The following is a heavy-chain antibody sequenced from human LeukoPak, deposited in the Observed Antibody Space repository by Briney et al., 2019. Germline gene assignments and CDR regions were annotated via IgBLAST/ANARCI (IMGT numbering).Heavy chain of an antibody. V-gene: IGHV1-8*03. CDR1: GYTFTSYD. J-gene: IGHJ3*02. CDR2: MYPNSGNT. Sequence: ASVKVSCKASGYTFTSYDINWVRQATGQGLEWMGWMYPNSGNTGYAQKFQGRVTITRNTSISTAYMELSRLRSDDTAVYYCARDQDAFDIWGQGTMVTVSS. CDR3: ARDQDAFDI.